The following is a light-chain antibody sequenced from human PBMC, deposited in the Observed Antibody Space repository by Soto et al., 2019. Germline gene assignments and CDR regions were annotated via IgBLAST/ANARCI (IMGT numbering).Light chain of an antibody. J-gene: IGLJ1*01. CDR2: EDS. CDR3: GSWDSSLSAVV. Sequence: QSVLTQPLSVSVAPGQKVTIFCSGSGSNTGKNYVSWYQQLPGTAPKLLIYEDSRRPSGIPDRFSGSKSGTSATLGITGLQTGDEADYYCGSWDSSLSAVVFGTGTKVTVL. CDR1: GSNTGKNY. V-gene: IGLV1-51*02.